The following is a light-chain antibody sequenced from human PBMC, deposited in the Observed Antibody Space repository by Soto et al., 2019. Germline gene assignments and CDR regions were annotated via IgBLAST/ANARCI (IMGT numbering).Light chain of an antibody. V-gene: IGKV3-20*01. CDR1: QSVSSSY. Sequence: EIVLTQSPGTLSLSPGERATLSCRASQSVSSSYLAWYQQKPGQAPRLLIYAASSRATGIPDRFSGSGSGTDFTLTISRLEPEDFAVYDCQQYGSSFLTFGQGTRLEIK. CDR3: QQYGSSFLT. J-gene: IGKJ5*01. CDR2: AAS.